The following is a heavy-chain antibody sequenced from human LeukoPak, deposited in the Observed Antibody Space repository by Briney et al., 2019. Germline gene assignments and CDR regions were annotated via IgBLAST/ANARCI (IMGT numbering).Heavy chain of an antibody. CDR2: ISGSGGST. CDR1: GFTFSSYA. Sequence: GGSLRLSCAASGFTFSSYAMSWVRQAPGKGLEWVSAISGSGGSTYYADSVKGRSTISRDNSKNTLYLQVNSLRAEDTAVYSCAKEGTHYYDSSGYPSPLYFDYWGQGTLVTVSS. D-gene: IGHD3-22*01. V-gene: IGHV3-23*01. CDR3: AKEGTHYYDSSGYPSPLYFDY. J-gene: IGHJ4*02.